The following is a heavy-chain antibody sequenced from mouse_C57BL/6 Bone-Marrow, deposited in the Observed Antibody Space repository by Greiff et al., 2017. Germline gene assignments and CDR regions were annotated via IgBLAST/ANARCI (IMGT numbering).Heavy chain of an antibody. CDR1: GYTFTSYW. D-gene: IGHD1-1*01. J-gene: IGHJ2*01. CDR2: IDPSDSYT. CDR3: ARPFTTVVAPDY. V-gene: IGHV1-59*01. Sequence: QVQLQQPGAELVRPGTSVKLSCKASGYTFTSYWMHWVKQRPGQGLEWIGVIDPSDSYTNYNQKFKGKATLTVDTSSSTAYMQLSSLTSEDSAVYYCARPFTTVVAPDYWGQGTTLTVSS.